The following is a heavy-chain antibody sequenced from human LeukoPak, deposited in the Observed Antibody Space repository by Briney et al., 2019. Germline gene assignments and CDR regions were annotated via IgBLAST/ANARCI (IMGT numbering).Heavy chain of an antibody. V-gene: IGHV1-18*01. CDR1: GYTFTSYG. D-gene: IGHD3-10*01. J-gene: IGHJ4*02. CDR3: ARVLLWLGGLFVLNY. CDR2: ISAYNGNT. Sequence: ASVKVSCKASGYTFTSYGISGVRQAPGQGLEWMGWISAYNGNTNYAQKLQGRVTMTTDTSTSTAYTELRSLRSDDTAVYYCARVLLWLGGLFVLNYWAKGTLVPVPS.